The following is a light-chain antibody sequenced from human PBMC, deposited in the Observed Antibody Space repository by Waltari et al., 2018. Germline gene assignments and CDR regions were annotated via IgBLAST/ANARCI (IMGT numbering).Light chain of an antibody. CDR3: QQYYSTPYT. Sequence: DIVMTQSPDSLAVSLGERATINCKSSQSVLYSSNNKNYLAWYQQKPGQPPKLLISWASTRESGVPDRFSGSGSGTDFTLTISSLQAEDVAVYDCQQYYSTPYTFGQGTKLEIK. CDR2: WAS. CDR1: QSVLYSSNNKNY. V-gene: IGKV4-1*01. J-gene: IGKJ2*01.